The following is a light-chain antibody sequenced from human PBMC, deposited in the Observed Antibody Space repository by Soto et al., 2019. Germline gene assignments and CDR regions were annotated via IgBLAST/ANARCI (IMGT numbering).Light chain of an antibody. CDR3: QKYSSVPV. CDR1: QGIRNY. CDR2: AAS. J-gene: IGKJ3*01. Sequence: DIPMTQSPTSLSASVGDRVTITCRASQGIRNYVAWYQQIPGKAPKLLIYAASTLQSGVPSRFSGSGSGTDFTLTINGLQPEDAATYSCQKYSSVPVFGPGTKVQIK. V-gene: IGKV1-27*01.